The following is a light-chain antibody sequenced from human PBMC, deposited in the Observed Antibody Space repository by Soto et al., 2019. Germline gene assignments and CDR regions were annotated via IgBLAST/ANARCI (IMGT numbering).Light chain of an antibody. CDR2: EVT. V-gene: IGLV2-14*01. CDR1: SSDVGSHSR. Sequence: QSALTQPASVSGSPGQSITISCTGSSSDVGSHSRVSWIQQHPGKTPKLIIYEVTNRPSGVSSRFSGSKSGTTASLTISGPQAEDEADYYCTSFTSSNTWVFGGGTKLTVL. CDR3: TSFTSSNTWV. J-gene: IGLJ3*02.